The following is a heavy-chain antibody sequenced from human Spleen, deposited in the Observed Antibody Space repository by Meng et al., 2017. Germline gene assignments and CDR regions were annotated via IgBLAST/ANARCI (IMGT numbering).Heavy chain of an antibody. J-gene: IGHJ4*02. CDR1: GYTFTGYY. Sequence: ASVKVSCKASGYTFTGYYLHWVRQAPGQGLEWVGRVHPNSGDTHYAQKFQGRVTMTRDTSIRTAYMELSTLRSDDTAVYYCARDTTGHYYDSSGYLGGYWGQGNRV. V-gene: IGHV1-2*06. CDR3: ARDTTGHYYDSSGYLGGY. D-gene: IGHD3-22*01. CDR2: VHPNSGDT.